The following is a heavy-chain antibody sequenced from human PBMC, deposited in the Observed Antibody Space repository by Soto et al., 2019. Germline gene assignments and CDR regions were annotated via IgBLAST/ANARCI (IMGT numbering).Heavy chain of an antibody. D-gene: IGHD3-10*01. CDR1: GFTFTSSA. Sequence: AVKVSCKASGFTFTSSAVQWVRQARGQRLEWIGWIVAGSGNTNYAQKFQERVTITRDMSTSTAYMELSSLRSEDTAVYYCAAWDGSGSSIYFDYWGQGTLVTVSS. J-gene: IGHJ4*02. CDR2: IVAGSGNT. V-gene: IGHV1-58*01. CDR3: AAWDGSGSSIYFDY.